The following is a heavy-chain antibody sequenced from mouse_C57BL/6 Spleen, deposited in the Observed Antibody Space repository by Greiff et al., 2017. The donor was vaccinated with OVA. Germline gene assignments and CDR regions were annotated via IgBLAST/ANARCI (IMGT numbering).Heavy chain of an antibody. V-gene: IGHV1-81*01. Sequence: QVQLQQSGAELARPGASVKLSCKASGYTFTSYGISWVKQRTGQGLEWIGEIYPRSGNTYYNEKFKGKATLTADKSSSTAYMELRSLTSEDSAVYFCARSGDYDGFWFAYWGQGTLVTVSA. CDR2: IYPRSGNT. CDR3: ARSGDYDGFWFAY. J-gene: IGHJ3*01. D-gene: IGHD2-4*01. CDR1: GYTFTSYG.